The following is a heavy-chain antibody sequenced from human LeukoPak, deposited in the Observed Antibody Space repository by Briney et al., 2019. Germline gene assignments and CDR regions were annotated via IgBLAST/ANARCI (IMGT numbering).Heavy chain of an antibody. D-gene: IGHD3-9*01. CDR3: AREGEGILTGYHVY. CDR1: GGTFSSYA. J-gene: IGHJ4*02. V-gene: IGHV1-69*01. Sequence: SVKVSCKASGGTFSSYAISWVRQAPGQGLEWMGGIIPIFGTANYAQKFQGRVTITADESTSTAYMELSSLRSEDTAVYYCAREGEGILTGYHVYWGQGTLVTVSS. CDR2: IIPIFGTA.